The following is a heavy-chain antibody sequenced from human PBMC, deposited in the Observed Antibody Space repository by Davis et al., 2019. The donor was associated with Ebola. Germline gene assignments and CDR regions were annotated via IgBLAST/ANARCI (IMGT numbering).Heavy chain of an antibody. CDR1: GGSFSGYY. CDR2: IYYSGST. D-gene: IGHD2-2*01. J-gene: IGHJ6*02. CDR3: ASPGYCSSTSCYYYYGMDV. V-gene: IGHV4-34*01. Sequence: SETLSLTCAVYGGSFSGYYWGWIRQPPGKGLEWIGTIYYSGSTYYNPSLKSRVTISVDTSKNQFSLKLSSVTAADTAVYYCASPGYCSSTSCYYYYGMDVWGQGTTVTVSS.